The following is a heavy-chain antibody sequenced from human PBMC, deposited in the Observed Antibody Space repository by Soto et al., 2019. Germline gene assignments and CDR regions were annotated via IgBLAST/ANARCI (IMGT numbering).Heavy chain of an antibody. Sequence: VNVSCNSSGGTFSIYAISWVRQAPVQGLEWMGGIIPIFGTANYAQKFQGRVTITADESTSTAYMELSSLRSEDTAVYYCAREMLDDSSPGPFDYWGQGTLVTVSS. CDR3: AREMLDDSSPGPFDY. V-gene: IGHV1-69*01. CDR1: GGTFSIYA. D-gene: IGHD3-22*01. CDR2: IIPIFGTA. J-gene: IGHJ4*02.